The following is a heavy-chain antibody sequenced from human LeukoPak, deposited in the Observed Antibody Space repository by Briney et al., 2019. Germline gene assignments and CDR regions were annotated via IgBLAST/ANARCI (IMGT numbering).Heavy chain of an antibody. J-gene: IGHJ4*02. Sequence: SGTLSLTCTVSGGSISSSSYYWGWIRQPPGQGLEWIVSIYYSGSPYYNPSRKSRVTISVDTSKNQFSLKLSSVTAADTAVYYCARDGGIAGWGQGTLVTASS. CDR2: IYYSGSP. V-gene: IGHV4-39*07. CDR3: ARDGGIAG. D-gene: IGHD6-13*01. CDR1: GGSISSSSYY.